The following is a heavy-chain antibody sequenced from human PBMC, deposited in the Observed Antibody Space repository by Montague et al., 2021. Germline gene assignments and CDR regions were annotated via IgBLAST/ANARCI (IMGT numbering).Heavy chain of an antibody. Sequence: TLSLTCSVSGGSISSGCFYWSWIRQHPGKGPEWNSSIYDSGSTNYNPYLKSRLTLSRDTSKNQVSLRLTSVTAAATSVYYCARSGGYCRGGRCDTFDYGGKGTLVPAPQ. V-gene: IGHV4-31*03. CDR1: GGSISSGCFY. CDR3: ARSGGYCRGGRCDTFDY. D-gene: IGHD2-15*01. CDR2: IYDSGST. J-gene: IGHJ4*02.